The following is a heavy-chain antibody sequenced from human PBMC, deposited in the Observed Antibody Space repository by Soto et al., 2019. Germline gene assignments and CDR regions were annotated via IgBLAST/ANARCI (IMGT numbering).Heavy chain of an antibody. CDR2: INWSGDSI. Sequence: GSLRLSCAASGFTFDDYGMSWVRQAPGKGLEWVSCINWSGDSIGYADSVKGRLTISRDKAKNSLFLQMNSLRAEDTALYYCARWRTRSNWDPPGYWGQGTLVTVSS. CDR3: ARWRTRSNWDPPGY. V-gene: IGHV3-20*04. D-gene: IGHD1-1*01. J-gene: IGHJ4*02. CDR1: GFTFDDYG.